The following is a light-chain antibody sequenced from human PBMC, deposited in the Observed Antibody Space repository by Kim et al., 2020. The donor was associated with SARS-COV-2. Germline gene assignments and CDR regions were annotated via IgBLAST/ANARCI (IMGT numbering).Light chain of an antibody. J-gene: IGKJ3*01. Sequence: ASVGDRVTITCRASQTINNFLSWYQQKPGKAPKLLIYVASSLQSGVPSRFSGNGSGTDFTLTISSLQPEDFATYFCQQSYSTPFTFGPGTKVDIK. CDR3: QQSYSTPFT. V-gene: IGKV1-39*01. CDR1: QTINNF. CDR2: VAS.